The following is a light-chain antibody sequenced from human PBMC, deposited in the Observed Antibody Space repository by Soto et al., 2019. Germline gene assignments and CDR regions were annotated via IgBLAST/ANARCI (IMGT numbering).Light chain of an antibody. J-gene: IGLJ3*02. Sequence: SALTQPPSLSEAPRQRVTISCSGSSSNIGNNVVNWYQQFPGEAPKLLIYYDDLLPSGVSDRFSGSKSGTSASLAISGLQSEDEADYSCAAWDDSLNAWVFGGGTQLTVL. CDR1: SSNIGNNV. CDR3: AAWDDSLNAWV. V-gene: IGLV1-36*01. CDR2: YDD.